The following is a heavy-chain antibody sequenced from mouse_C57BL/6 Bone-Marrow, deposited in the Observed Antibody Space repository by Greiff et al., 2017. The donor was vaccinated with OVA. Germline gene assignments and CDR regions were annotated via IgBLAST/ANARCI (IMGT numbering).Heavy chain of an antibody. J-gene: IGHJ1*03. Sequence: QVQLQQSGAELARPGASVKMSCKASGYTFTSYTMHWVKQRPGQGLEWIGYINPSSGYTKYNQKFKDKATLTADKSSSTAYMQRSSLTSEDSAVYYCTRRDYDYDGNFDVWGTGTTVTVSS. D-gene: IGHD2-4*01. CDR1: GYTFTSYT. CDR3: TRRDYDYDGNFDV. V-gene: IGHV1-4*01. CDR2: INPSSGYT.